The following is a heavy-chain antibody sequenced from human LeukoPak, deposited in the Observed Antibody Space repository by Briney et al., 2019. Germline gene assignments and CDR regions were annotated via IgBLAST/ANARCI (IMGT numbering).Heavy chain of an antibody. CDR1: GYTFTSYY. Sequence: ASVKVSCKASGYTFTSYYMHWVRQAPGQGLEWMGIINPSGGSTSYAQKFQGRVTMTRDTSTSTAYMELSSLRSEDTAVYYCARARPTNWYFDLWGRGTLVTVSS. V-gene: IGHV1-46*01. J-gene: IGHJ2*01. D-gene: IGHD5-12*01. CDR2: INPSGGST. CDR3: ARARPTNWYFDL.